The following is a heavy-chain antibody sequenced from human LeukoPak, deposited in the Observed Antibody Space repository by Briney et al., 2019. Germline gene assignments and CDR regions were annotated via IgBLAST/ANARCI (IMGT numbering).Heavy chain of an antibody. CDR3: ARDTRVATVRSYYFDY. CDR2: IIPILGIA. J-gene: IGHJ4*02. D-gene: IGHD4-17*01. V-gene: IGHV1-69*04. Sequence: ASVEVSCKASGGTFSSYAISWVRQAPGQGLEWMGRIIPILGIANYAQEFQGRVTITADKSTSTAYMELSSLRSEDTAVYYCARDTRVATVRSYYFDYWGQGTLVTVSS. CDR1: GGTFSSYA.